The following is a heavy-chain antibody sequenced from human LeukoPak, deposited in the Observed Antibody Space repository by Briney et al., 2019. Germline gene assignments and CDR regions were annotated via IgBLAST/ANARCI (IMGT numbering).Heavy chain of an antibody. V-gene: IGHV4-59*01. D-gene: IGHD5-24*01. CDR1: GGSISSYS. CDR2: IYYTGSA. J-gene: IGHJ4*02. CDR3: ARSTGRWLPPDY. Sequence: PSETLSLTCTVSGGSISSYSWTWIRQPPGKGLEWIAYIYYTGSASYNPSLKSRVTISVDTSKNQFSLKLSSVTAADTAVYYCARSTGRWLPPDYWGQGTLVTVSS.